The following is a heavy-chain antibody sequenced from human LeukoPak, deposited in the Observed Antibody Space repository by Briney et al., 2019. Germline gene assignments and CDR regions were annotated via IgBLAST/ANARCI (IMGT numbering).Heavy chain of an antibody. Sequence: PSETLSLTCTVSGGSVTSYYWSWIRQPPGKGLEWIGYIFYMGYTDYNPSLKSRVTTSVDTSKNQISLKLTSVTAADTAVYYCARHGSYDILTGNYGLDVWGHGTTVTVSS. CDR2: IFYMGYT. CDR3: ARHGSYDILTGNYGLDV. CDR1: GGSVTSYY. J-gene: IGHJ6*02. V-gene: IGHV4-59*08. D-gene: IGHD3-9*01.